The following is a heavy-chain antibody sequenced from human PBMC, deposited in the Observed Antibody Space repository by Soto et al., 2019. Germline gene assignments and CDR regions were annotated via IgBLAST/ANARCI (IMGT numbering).Heavy chain of an antibody. Sequence: QVQLVQSGAEVKKPGASVKVSCKASGYTFTGYYMHWVRQAPGQGLEGMGWINPNSGGTNYAQKFQGWVTMTRDTSNSTANKELSRLRSDDTAGYYCARDVSGDEAPMDYWGQGTLVTGSS. D-gene: IGHD3-10*01. CDR3: ARDVSGDEAPMDY. J-gene: IGHJ4*02. CDR1: GYTFTGYY. V-gene: IGHV1-2*04. CDR2: INPNSGGT.